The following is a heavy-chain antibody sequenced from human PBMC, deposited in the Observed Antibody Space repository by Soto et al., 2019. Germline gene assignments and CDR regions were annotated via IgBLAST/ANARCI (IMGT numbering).Heavy chain of an antibody. V-gene: IGHV1-69*13. D-gene: IGHD6-19*01. CDR2: IIPIFGTA. CDR1: GGTFSSYA. Sequence: SVKVSCKASGGTFSSYAISWVRQAPGQGLEWMGGIIPIFGTANYAQKFQGRVTITADESTSTAYMELSSLRSEDTAVYYCARGISGWSLDFPTQYYFDYWGQGTLVTVSS. J-gene: IGHJ4*02. CDR3: ARGISGWSLDFPTQYYFDY.